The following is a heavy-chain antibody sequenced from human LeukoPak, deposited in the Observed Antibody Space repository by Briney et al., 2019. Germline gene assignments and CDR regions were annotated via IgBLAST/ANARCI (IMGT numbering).Heavy chain of an antibody. J-gene: IGHJ5*02. D-gene: IGHD3-10*01. CDR1: GYTFTSYG. V-gene: IGHV1-18*01. Sequence: ASVKVSCKASGYTFTSYGISWVRQAPGQGLEWMGWISAYNGNTNYAQKLQGRVTMTTDTSTSTAYMELRSLRSDDTPVYYCARCGRDRSYNWFDPWGQGTLVTVSS. CDR2: ISAYNGNT. CDR3: ARCGRDRSYNWFDP.